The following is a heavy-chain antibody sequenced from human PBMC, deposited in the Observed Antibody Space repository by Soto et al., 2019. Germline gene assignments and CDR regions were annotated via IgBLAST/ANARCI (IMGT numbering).Heavy chain of an antibody. CDR2: IYHSGST. CDR1: GGSISSGGYS. Sequence: QLQLQESGSGLVKPSQTLSLTFAVSGGSISSGGYSWSWIRQPPGKGLEWIGYIYHSGSTYYNPSLKSRVNISVDRSKNQFYLKLSSVTAADTAVYYCAAGGVLPRYYWGQGTLVTVSS. D-gene: IGHD2-15*01. J-gene: IGHJ4*02. V-gene: IGHV4-30-2*01. CDR3: AAGGVLPRYY.